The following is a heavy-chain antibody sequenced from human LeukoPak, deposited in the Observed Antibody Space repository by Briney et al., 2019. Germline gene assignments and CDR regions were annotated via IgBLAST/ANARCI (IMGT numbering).Heavy chain of an antibody. CDR2: INPSGGST. CDR1: GYTFTSYY. D-gene: IGHD5-18*01. V-gene: IGHV1-46*01. Sequence: ASVKVSCKASGYTFTSYYMHWVRQAPGQGLEWMGIINPSGGSTSYAQKLQGRVTMTRDTSTSTVYMELSSLRSEDTAVYYCARAYTAMNFDYWGQGTLVTVSS. J-gene: IGHJ4*02. CDR3: ARAYTAMNFDY.